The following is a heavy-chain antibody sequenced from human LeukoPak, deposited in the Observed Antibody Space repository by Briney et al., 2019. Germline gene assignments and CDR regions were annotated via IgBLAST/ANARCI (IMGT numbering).Heavy chain of an antibody. CDR3: ARLCWGGQLAGFDS. CDR1: GFTFSTYW. J-gene: IGHJ4*02. V-gene: IGHV3-7*01. Sequence: GGSLRLSCSASGFTFSTYWMSWVRQAPGKGLEWVANMRRDGNEIYYLDSVRGRFTISRDNAKNSLYLQMNSLRAEDTAVYYCARLCWGGQLAGFDSWGQGTLVTVSS. CDR2: MRRDGNEI. D-gene: IGHD3-10*02.